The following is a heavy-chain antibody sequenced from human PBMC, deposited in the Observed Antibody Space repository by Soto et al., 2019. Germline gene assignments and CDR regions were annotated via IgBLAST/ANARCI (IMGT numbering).Heavy chain of an antibody. CDR3: AKDFPPAPSILEWLFPYYGMDV. J-gene: IGHJ6*02. CDR2: ISGSGGST. V-gene: IGHV3-23*01. CDR1: GFTFSSYA. D-gene: IGHD3-3*01. Sequence: GGSLRLSCAASGFTFSSYAMSWVRQAPGKGLEWVSAISGSGGSTYHADSVKGRFTISRDNSKNTLYLQMNSLRAEDTAVYYCAKDFPPAPSILEWLFPYYGMDVWGQGTTVTVSS.